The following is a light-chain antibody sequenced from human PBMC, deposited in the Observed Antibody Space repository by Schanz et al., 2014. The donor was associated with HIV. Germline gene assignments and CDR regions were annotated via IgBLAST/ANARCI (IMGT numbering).Light chain of an antibody. CDR1: SSDVGGYDF. J-gene: IGLJ1*01. V-gene: IGLV2-14*01. CDR3: CSYTTTSTYV. Sequence: QSVLTQPASVSGSPGQSITISCTGTSSDVGGYDFVSWFQQYPGKAPKLMIYDVAKRPSGISNRFSGSKSGNTASLTIFGLQADDEADYYCCSYTTTSTYVFGAGTKLTVL. CDR2: DVA.